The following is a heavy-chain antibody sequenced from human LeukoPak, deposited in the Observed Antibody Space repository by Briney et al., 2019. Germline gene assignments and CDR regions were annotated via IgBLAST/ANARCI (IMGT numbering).Heavy chain of an antibody. CDR1: GFTFSTYS. D-gene: IGHD6-13*01. V-gene: IGHV3-21*01. CDR2: ISSSNNYV. J-gene: IGHJ4*02. CDR3: ARAYTTSWYPGY. Sequence: PGGSLRLSCAASGFTFSTYSMNWVRQAPGKGLEWVPSISSSNNYVYYADSVKGRFTISRDNAKNSLYLQMNSLRAEDTAVYYCARAYTTSWYPGYWGQGTLVTVSS.